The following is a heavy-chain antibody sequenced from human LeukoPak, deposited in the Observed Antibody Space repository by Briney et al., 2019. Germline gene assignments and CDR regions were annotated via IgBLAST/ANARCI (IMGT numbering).Heavy chain of an antibody. J-gene: IGHJ4*02. V-gene: IGHV3-23*01. CDR1: GLSFSSFA. Sequence: PGGSLRLSCAASGLSFSSFAMSWVRQAPGKGLEWVSAVSGSAGSTYYADSVKGRFTISRDNSKHTLWLQMNSLRAEDTALYYCAKDLGVRGWLVYYWGQGTLVTVSS. CDR2: VSGSAGST. CDR3: AKDLGVRGWLVYY. D-gene: IGHD6-19*01.